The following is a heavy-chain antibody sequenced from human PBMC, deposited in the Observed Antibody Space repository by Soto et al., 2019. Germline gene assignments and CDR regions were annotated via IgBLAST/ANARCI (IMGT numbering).Heavy chain of an antibody. CDR3: AGGGPDEYYYGLDI. V-gene: IGHV4-31*03. D-gene: IGHD3-16*01. J-gene: IGHJ6*02. CDR1: GGSIFGGNYY. CDR2: FYDSGST. Sequence: QVQLQESGPGLVKPSQTLSLTCTVSGGSIFGGNYYWSWIRQHPGKGLEWIGYFYDSGSTYYNPSLKGRVTISVNTSKSQFSLRLTSVTAADTAVYYCAGGGPDEYYYGLDIWGQGTTVTVSS.